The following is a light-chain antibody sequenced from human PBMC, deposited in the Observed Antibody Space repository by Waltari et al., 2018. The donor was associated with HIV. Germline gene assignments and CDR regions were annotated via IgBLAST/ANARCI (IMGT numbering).Light chain of an antibody. V-gene: IGLV2-23*02. CDR3: CSYAGSVTYWV. Sequence: QSALTPPAPVSGSPGQSIRISCTGTSNDVGIYDLVPWYQHHPGKAPKLVIYEVTKRPSGVSNRFAGSKSGNSASLTISGLQAEDEADYFCCSYAGSVTYWVFGGGTKVTVL. CDR2: EVT. J-gene: IGLJ3*02. CDR1: SNDVGIYDL.